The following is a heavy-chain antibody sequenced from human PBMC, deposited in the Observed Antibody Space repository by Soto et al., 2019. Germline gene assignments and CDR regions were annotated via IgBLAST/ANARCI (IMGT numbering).Heavy chain of an antibody. J-gene: IGHJ6*03. CDR1: GGSISNYY. CDR3: ARLPPACSSTNCYSYYYHYMDV. V-gene: IGHV4-59*01. CDR2: VYYSGST. Sequence: SETLSLTCTVSGGSISNYYWSWIRQLPGKGLEWIGYVYYSGSTDYNPSLKSRVSISVATSENQFSLRMSSVTAADAALYYCARLPPACSSTNCYSYYYHYMDVWGRGTTVTVSS. D-gene: IGHD2-2*01.